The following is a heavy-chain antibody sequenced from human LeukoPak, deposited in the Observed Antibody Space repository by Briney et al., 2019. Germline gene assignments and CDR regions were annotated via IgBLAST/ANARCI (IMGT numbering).Heavy chain of an antibody. V-gene: IGHV3-11*04. Sequence: GGSLRLSCAASGFTFSDYYMSWIRQAPGKGLECVSYISSTGRTIYYADSVKGRFTISRDNAKNSLYLHMSSLRAEDTAVYYCARDRQSYSVITYYYYMDVWGKGTTVTVSS. D-gene: IGHD1-26*01. CDR3: ARDRQSYSVITYYYYMDV. CDR2: ISSTGRTI. CDR1: GFTFSDYY. J-gene: IGHJ6*03.